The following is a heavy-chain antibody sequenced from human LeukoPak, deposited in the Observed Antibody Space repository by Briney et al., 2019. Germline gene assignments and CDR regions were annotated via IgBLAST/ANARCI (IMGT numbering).Heavy chain of an antibody. V-gene: IGHV4-34*01. CDR3: ARGRGAARFVTIEFDY. Sequence: PSETLSLTCAVYGGSFSGYHRSWIRQPPGKGLEWIGEINHRGSTNYNPSLKSRVTMSVDTSQNQFSLKLSSVTAADTAVYYCARGRGAARFVTIEFDYWGQGALVTVSS. J-gene: IGHJ4*02. CDR2: INHRGST. CDR1: GGSFSGYH. D-gene: IGHD6-6*01.